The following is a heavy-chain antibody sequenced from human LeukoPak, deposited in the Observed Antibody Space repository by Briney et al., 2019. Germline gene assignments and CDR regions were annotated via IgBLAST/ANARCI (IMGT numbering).Heavy chain of an antibody. J-gene: IGHJ4*02. Sequence: SETLSLTCTVSGASISSTSYYWGWIRQPPGKGLEWIGSTYYRGTTYYNPSLKSRVTISVDTSKNQFSLQLSSVTAADTAVYYCARDWNRYAYWGQGTLVTVSS. CDR1: GASISSTSYY. CDR3: ARDWNRYAY. V-gene: IGHV4-39*07. CDR2: TYYRGTT. D-gene: IGHD1-1*01.